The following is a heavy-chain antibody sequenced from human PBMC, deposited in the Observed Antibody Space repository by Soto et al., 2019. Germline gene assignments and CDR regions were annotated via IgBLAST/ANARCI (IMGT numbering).Heavy chain of an antibody. CDR3: AKGGGDHTDAPDY. D-gene: IGHD2-21*02. V-gene: IGHV3-30*18. CDR1: GFTFSSYG. Sequence: QVQLVEAGGGVVQPGRSLRLSCAASGFTFSSYGMHWVRQAPGKGLEWGAVISYDGSNKYYADSVKGRFTISRDNSKNTLYLQMNSLRAEDTAVYYCAKGGGDHTDAPDYWGQGTLVTVSS. J-gene: IGHJ4*02. CDR2: ISYDGSNK.